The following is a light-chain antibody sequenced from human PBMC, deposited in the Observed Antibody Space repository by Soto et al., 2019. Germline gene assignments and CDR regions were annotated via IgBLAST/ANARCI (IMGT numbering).Light chain of an antibody. CDR2: YDD. CDR1: SSNIGNNA. CDR3: CSYAARYTFYV. J-gene: IGLJ1*01. V-gene: IGLV1-36*01. Sequence: QSVLTQPPSVSEAPRQRVTISCSGSSSNIGNNAVNWYQQLPGKAPKLLIYYDDLLPSGVSDRFSGSKSGTSASLAISGLQSEDEADYYCCSYAARYTFYVFGTGTKVTVL.